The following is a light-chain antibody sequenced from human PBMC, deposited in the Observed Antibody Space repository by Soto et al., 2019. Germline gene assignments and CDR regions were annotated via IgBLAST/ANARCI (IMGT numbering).Light chain of an antibody. CDR2: RTG. CDR3: VMFHVNDFWV. CDR1: TGAVTSGHY. J-gene: IGLJ3*02. Sequence: QTVVTQEPSLTVSPGGTVTLTCGFSTGAVTSGHYPGWFQQKTGQPPRALIYRTGDTYSWTPARFSGSLLGDKAALTLSDVQPEDEADYFCVMFHVNDFWVFGGGTKVTVL. V-gene: IGLV7-43*01.